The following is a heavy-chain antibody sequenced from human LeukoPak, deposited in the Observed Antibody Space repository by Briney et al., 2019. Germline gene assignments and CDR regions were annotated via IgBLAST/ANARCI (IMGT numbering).Heavy chain of an antibody. D-gene: IGHD3-3*01. CDR1: GFRFDDYA. V-gene: IGHV3-30-3*01. Sequence: PGGSLRLSCAASGFRFDDYAMHWVRQAPGKGLEWVAFISYDGNNKYYADSVKGRFTISRDNSKNTLYLQMNSLRAEDTAVYYCARDFGVNYFFDYWGQGTLVTVSS. CDR2: ISYDGNNK. CDR3: ARDFGVNYFFDY. J-gene: IGHJ4*02.